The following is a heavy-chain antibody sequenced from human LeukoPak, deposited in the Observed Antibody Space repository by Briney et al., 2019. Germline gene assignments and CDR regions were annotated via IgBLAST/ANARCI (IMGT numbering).Heavy chain of an antibody. Sequence: GGSLRLSCAASGFTFSSYAMHWVRQAPGKGLEWVAVISYDGSNKYYADSVKGRFTISRDSSKNTLYLQMNSLRAEDAAVYYCAKDLDSSGSWPAEYFQHWGQGTLVTVSS. J-gene: IGHJ1*01. V-gene: IGHV3-30*04. D-gene: IGHD3-22*01. CDR1: GFTFSSYA. CDR3: AKDLDSSGSWPAEYFQH. CDR2: ISYDGSNK.